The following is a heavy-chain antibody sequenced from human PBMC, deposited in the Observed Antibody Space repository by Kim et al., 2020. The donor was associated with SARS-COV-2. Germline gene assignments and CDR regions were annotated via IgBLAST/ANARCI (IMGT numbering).Heavy chain of an antibody. V-gene: IGHV3-23*01. CDR2: ISGSGNST. CDR1: GLIFSSYA. D-gene: IGHD2-2*02. CDR3: AQGPICTGTTCYTVGAF. Sequence: GGSLRLSCAASGLIFSSYAMSWVRQAPGKGLEWVSGISGSGNSTYYAVSVKGRFAISRDNSKNTLYLHMNSLRVEDTAVYYCAQGPICTGTTCYTVGAF. J-gene: IGHJ3*01.